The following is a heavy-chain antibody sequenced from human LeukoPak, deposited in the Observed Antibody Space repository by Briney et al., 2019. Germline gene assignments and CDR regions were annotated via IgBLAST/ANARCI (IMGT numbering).Heavy chain of an antibody. J-gene: IGHJ4*02. Sequence: PSETLSLTCTVSGGSISSWSKYWDWIRQPPGKGLEWIGSISYSGSTYYNLSLKSRVTMSVDTSNNQFSLKLSSVTAADAAVYYCARLPDDGGYWGQGTLVTVSS. D-gene: IGHD6-13*01. V-gene: IGHV4-39*01. CDR2: ISYSGST. CDR3: ARLPDDGGY. CDR1: GGSISSWSKY.